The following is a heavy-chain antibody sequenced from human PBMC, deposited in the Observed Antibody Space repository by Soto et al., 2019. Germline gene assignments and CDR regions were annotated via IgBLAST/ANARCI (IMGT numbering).Heavy chain of an antibody. Sequence: EVQLLESGGGVVQPGGSLRLSCEASGFTFDNFAMNWARQPPGKGLEWVSSISGSGRSTYYTDSVKGRVTISRDNAKATLSVKMKSLAGEDTATYLSVKGLRGSLLGEICPPFEGFEVWGQGTRV. J-gene: IGHJ3*01. CDR3: VKGLRGSLLGEICPPFEGFEV. CDR2: ISGSGRST. V-gene: IGHV3-23*01. D-gene: IGHD3-10*01. CDR1: GFTFDNFA.